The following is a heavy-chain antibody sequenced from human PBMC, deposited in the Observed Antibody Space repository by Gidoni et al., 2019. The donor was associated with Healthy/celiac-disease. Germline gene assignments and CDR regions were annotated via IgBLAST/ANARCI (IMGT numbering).Heavy chain of an antibody. D-gene: IGHD5-12*01. CDR1: GGSISSYY. CDR2: IYYSGST. CDR3: AREDVYSGYDR. Sequence: QVQLQESGPGLVKPSETLSLTCTVSGGSISSYYWSWIRQPPGKGLEWIGYIYYSGSTNYNPSLKSRVTISVDTSKNQFSLKLSSVTAADTAVYYCAREDVYSGYDRWGQGTLVTVSS. J-gene: IGHJ4*02. V-gene: IGHV4-59*01.